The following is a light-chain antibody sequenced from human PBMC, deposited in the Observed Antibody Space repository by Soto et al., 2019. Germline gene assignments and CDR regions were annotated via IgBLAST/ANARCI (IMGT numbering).Light chain of an antibody. CDR1: QSVSNN. V-gene: IGKV3-15*01. CDR2: GTS. J-gene: IGKJ1*01. CDR3: QQFEDWPT. Sequence: EIVMTHSPATLSVSPGERATLSCRASQSVSNNLAWYQQKPGQAPRLLIYGTSNRATGIPDRISGSRSGTEFTLTISSLQSEDFGVYYCQQFEDWPTFGQGTKVDIK.